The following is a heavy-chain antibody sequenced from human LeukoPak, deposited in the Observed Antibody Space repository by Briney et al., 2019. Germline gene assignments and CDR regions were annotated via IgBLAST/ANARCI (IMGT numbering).Heavy chain of an antibody. CDR3: ARDQGFLDY. CDR2: ISTGGTYI. J-gene: IGHJ4*02. D-gene: IGHD2/OR15-2a*01. Sequence: PGGSLRLSCAASGFTFSSYSMNWVRQAPGKGLGWVSSISTGGTYIYYADSVKGRFTISRDNAKNSLYLQMNSLRAEDTAVYYCARDQGFLDYWGQGTLVTVSS. V-gene: IGHV3-21*01. CDR1: GFTFSSYS.